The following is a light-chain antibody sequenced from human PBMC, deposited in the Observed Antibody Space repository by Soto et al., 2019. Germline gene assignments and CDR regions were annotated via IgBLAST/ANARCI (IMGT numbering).Light chain of an antibody. CDR1: QSVSSNY. J-gene: IGKJ5*01. V-gene: IGKV3-20*01. CDR2: GAS. Sequence: EIVLTQSPGTLSLSPGERATLSCRASQSVSSNYLAWYRQRPRQAPRLLIYGASSRATGIPDRFSGSGSGTVFPLTISRLEPEYFAVYYCQQYDSSPITFGQGTRLEIK. CDR3: QQYDSSPIT.